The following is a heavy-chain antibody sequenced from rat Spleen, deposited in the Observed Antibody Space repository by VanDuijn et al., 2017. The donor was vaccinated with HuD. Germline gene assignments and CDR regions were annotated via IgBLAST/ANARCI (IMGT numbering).Heavy chain of an antibody. CDR3: TAVGED. CDR1: GFTFSNYY. D-gene: IGHD1-1*01. V-gene: IGHV5-20*01. J-gene: IGHJ3*01. Sequence: EVQLVESGGGLVQPGRSMKLSCAASGFTFSNYYMAWVRQAPTKGLEWVASISSGGGGTYYPDSVKGRFTISRDNAKSMVYLQMDNLKTEDTAMYYCTAVGEDWGQGTLVTVSS. CDR2: ISSGGGGT.